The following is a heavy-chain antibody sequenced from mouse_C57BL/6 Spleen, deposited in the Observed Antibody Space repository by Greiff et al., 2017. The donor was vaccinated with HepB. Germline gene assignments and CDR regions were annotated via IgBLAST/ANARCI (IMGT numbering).Heavy chain of an antibody. D-gene: IGHD2-2*01. CDR1: GFSLTSYG. CDR2: LWRGGST. J-gene: IGHJ3*01. CDR3: AKNGGLRRAWFAY. Sequence: QVQLQQSGPGLVQPSQSLSITCTVSGFSLTSYGVHWVRQSPGKGLEWLGVLWRGGSTDYNAAFMSRLSITKDNSKSQVFFKMNSLQADDTAIYYCAKNGGLRRAWFAYWGQGTLVTVSA. V-gene: IGHV2-5*01.